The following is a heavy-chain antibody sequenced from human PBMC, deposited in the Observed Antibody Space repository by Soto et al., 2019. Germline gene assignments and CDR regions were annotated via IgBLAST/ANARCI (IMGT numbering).Heavy chain of an antibody. CDR2: IYYSGNT. J-gene: IGHJ5*02. CDR1: GGSISSGGYY. V-gene: IGHV4-31*01. Sequence: QVQLQESGPGLVKPSQTLSLTCTVSGGSISSGGYYWSWIRQHPGKGLEWIGYIYYSGNTYYNPSRXSXXTIPVHTSKNHFSLKLTSVTAADTAVYYCARSVFPWGQGTLVTVSS. CDR3: ARSVFP.